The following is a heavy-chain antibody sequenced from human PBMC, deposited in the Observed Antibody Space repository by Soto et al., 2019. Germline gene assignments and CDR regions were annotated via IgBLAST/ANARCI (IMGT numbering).Heavy chain of an antibody. CDR3: ARDLGKYDRHYFDD. Sequence: EVKLVESGGGLVQPGGSLRLSCVASRFSLSTYWMYWVRQAPGKGLMWVSRINSDGGITNYADSVKGRFTISRDNAKNTLYLQMNSLRADDTADYYCARDLGKYDRHYFDDWGQGTLVTVSS. CDR2: INSDGGIT. CDR1: RFSLSTYW. V-gene: IGHV3-74*01. J-gene: IGHJ4*02. D-gene: IGHD3-9*01.